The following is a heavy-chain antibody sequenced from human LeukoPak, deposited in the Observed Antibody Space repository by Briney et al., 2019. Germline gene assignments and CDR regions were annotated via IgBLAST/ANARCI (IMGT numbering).Heavy chain of an antibody. J-gene: IGHJ1*01. V-gene: IGHV3-23*01. CDR2: ISTSGGST. D-gene: IGHD3-10*01. Sequence: GGSLRLSCAASGFTFSSYAMSWVRQAPGKGKGLEWVSAISTSGGSTYYADSVEGRFTISRDNSKNTLYLQLNSLRAEDTAVYYCAKAGELLSSEYFQHWGQGTLVTVSS. CDR1: GFTFSSYA. CDR3: AKAGELLSSEYFQH.